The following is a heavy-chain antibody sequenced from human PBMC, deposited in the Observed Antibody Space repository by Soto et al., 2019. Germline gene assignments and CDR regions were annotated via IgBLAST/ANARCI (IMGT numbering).Heavy chain of an antibody. Sequence: SETLSLTCTVSGGSISSGGYYWSWIRQHPGKGLEWIGYIYYSGSTYYNPSLKSRVTISVDTSKNQLSLKLSSVTAADTAVYYCARAKGVVGNYYMDVWGKGTTVTVSS. CDR1: GGSISSGGYY. CDR2: IYYSGST. D-gene: IGHD3-3*01. V-gene: IGHV4-31*03. J-gene: IGHJ6*03. CDR3: ARAKGVVGNYYMDV.